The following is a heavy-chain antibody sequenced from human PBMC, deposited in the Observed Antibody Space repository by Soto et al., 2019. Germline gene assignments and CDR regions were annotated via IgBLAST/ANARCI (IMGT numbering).Heavy chain of an antibody. J-gene: IGHJ6*03. CDR1: GDSVSSNSAG. CDR2: TYYRSKWYF. CDR3: ARGSWDDVSGHYYMDV. D-gene: IGHD1-1*01. Sequence: QVQLQLSGPGLVTPSQTLSLTCAISGDSVSSNSAGWNWIRQTPSRGLEWLGRTYYRSKWYFNYAVSVESRITSNPDTSKNQFTLQLSSVTPDDTAVYYCARGSWDDVSGHYYMDVWGKGTMVTVSS. V-gene: IGHV6-1*01.